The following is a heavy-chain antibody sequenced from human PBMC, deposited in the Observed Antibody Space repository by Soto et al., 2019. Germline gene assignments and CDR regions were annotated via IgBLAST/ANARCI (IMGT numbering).Heavy chain of an antibody. CDR1: GFTFSSYA. CDR2: ISGSGGST. Sequence: EVQLLESGGGLVQPGGSLRLSCAASGFTFSSYAMSWVRQAPGKGLEWVSAISGSGGSTYYADSVKGRFTISRDNSKNTPYLPMNSLRAEDTAGYYCAKGSGYDRRWFGPWGQGTLVTVSS. D-gene: IGHD5-12*01. J-gene: IGHJ5*02. V-gene: IGHV3-23*01. CDR3: AKGSGYDRRWFGP.